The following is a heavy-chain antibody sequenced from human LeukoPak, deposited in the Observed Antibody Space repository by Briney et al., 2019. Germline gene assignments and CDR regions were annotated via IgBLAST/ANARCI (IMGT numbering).Heavy chain of an antibody. D-gene: IGHD4-17*01. V-gene: IGHV4-34*01. J-gene: IGHJ4*02. CDR2: INHSGST. Sequence: SETLSLTCAVYGGSFSGYYWSWIRQPPGKGLEWIGEINHSGSTNYNPSLKSRVTISVDTSKNQFSLKLSSVTAADTAVYYCARDDYGDYGVEPPSIYDYWGQGTLVTVSS. CDR1: GGSFSGYY. CDR3: ARDDYGDYGVEPPSIYDY.